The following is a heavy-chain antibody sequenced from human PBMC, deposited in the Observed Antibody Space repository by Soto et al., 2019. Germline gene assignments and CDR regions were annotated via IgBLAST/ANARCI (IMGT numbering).Heavy chain of an antibody. CDR3: YPVAGNGYYFDY. CDR2: ISYDGSNK. J-gene: IGHJ4*02. Sequence: QVQLVESGGGVVQPGRSLRLSCAASGFTFSSYGMHWVRQAPGKGLEWVAVISYDGSNKYYADSVKGRFTISRDNSKNTLYLQMNSLRAEDTAVYYCYPVAGNGYYFDYWGQGILVTVSS. CDR1: GFTFSSYG. D-gene: IGHD6-19*01. V-gene: IGHV3-30*03.